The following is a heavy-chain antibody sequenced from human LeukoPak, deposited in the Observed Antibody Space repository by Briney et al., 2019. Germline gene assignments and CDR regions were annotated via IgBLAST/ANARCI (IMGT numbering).Heavy chain of an antibody. V-gene: IGHV4-34*01. Sequence: SETLSLTCAVYGGSFSGYYWSWIRQPPGKGLEWIGEINHSGSTNYNPSLKSRVTISVDTSKNQFSLKLSSVTAADTAVYYCARGRPWTTVTRSFDYWGQGTLVTVSS. J-gene: IGHJ4*02. D-gene: IGHD4-17*01. CDR3: ARGRPWTTVTRSFDY. CDR2: INHSGST. CDR1: GGSFSGYY.